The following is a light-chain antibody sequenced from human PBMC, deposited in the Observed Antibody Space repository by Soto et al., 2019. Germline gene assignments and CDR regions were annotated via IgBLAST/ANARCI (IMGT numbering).Light chain of an antibody. CDR1: SSDVGAYNY. Sequence: QSVLTQPRSVSGSPGQSVTISCTGTSSDVGAYNYVSWYQQHPGKAPKLMIYHFSKRPSGVSDRFSCSMSGNKASLTIVGLQAEDEADYYCCTDAGSYKVFGTGTKVTVL. CDR3: CTDAGSYKV. V-gene: IGLV2-11*01. CDR2: HFS. J-gene: IGLJ1*01.